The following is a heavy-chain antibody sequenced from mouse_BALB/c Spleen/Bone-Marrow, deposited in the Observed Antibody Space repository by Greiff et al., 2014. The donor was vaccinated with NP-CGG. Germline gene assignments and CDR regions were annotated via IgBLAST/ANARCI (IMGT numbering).Heavy chain of an antibody. CDR1: GYVFSTYW. CDR3: ARGGISVDY. CDR2: IYPEDGDT. V-gene: IGHV1-80*01. Sequence: QVQLKEVGAELGGPESSVKIFCESSGYVFSTYWVKWGKQRPGQGLEWIGQIYPEDGDTDYNGKFKDKATLTADKSSNTAYMQLSSLTSEDSAVYFCARGGISVDYWGQGTTLTVSS. J-gene: IGHJ2*01.